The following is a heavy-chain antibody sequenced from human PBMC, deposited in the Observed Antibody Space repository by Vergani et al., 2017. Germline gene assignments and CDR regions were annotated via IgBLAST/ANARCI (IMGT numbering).Heavy chain of an antibody. J-gene: IGHJ5*02. Sequence: EVQLVESGGGLVQPGGSLRLSCAASGFTVSSNYMSWVRQAPGKGLEWVSAISGSGGSTYYADSVKGRFTISRDNSKNTLYLQMNSLRAEDTAVYYCAKDPYYYGSGSYWAAWGQGTLVTVSS. V-gene: IGHV3-23*04. D-gene: IGHD3-10*01. CDR3: AKDPYYYGSGSYWAA. CDR2: ISGSGGST. CDR1: GFTVSSNY.